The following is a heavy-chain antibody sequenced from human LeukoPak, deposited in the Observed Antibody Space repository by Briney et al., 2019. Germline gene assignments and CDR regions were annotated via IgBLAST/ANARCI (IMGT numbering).Heavy chain of an antibody. CDR1: GFTFSSYA. CDR2: ISYDGSNK. Sequence: GGSLRLSCAASGFTFSSYAMHWVRQAPGKGVEWVAVISYDGSNKYYADSVKGRFTISRDNSKNPLYLKMNSLRAEDKAVYYCARDASGSSGYYYDAFDIWGQGTMVTVSS. D-gene: IGHD3-22*01. CDR3: ARDASGSSGYYYDAFDI. V-gene: IGHV3-30-3*01. J-gene: IGHJ3*02.